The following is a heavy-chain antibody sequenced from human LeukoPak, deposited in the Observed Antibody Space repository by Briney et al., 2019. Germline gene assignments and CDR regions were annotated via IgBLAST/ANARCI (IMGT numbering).Heavy chain of an antibody. Sequence: PGGSLRLSCAASGFTFTNYAMSWVRQPPGKGLEWIGEINHSGSTNYNPSLKSRVTIPVDTSKNQFSLKLSSVTAADTAVYYCARGYGSDIVVVPAAIPIKYYFDYWGQGTLVTVSS. D-gene: IGHD2-2*02. CDR1: GFTFTNYA. J-gene: IGHJ4*02. CDR2: INHSGST. CDR3: ARGYGSDIVVVPAAIPIKYYFDY. V-gene: IGHV4-34*01.